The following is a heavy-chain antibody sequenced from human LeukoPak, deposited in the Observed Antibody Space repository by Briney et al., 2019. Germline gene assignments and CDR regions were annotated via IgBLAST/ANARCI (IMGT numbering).Heavy chain of an antibody. CDR2: ISSSGSTI. V-gene: IGHV3-48*03. D-gene: IGHD3-3*01. CDR3: ARSSNFWRVPEPSFDP. CDR1: GFTFSSYE. Sequence: GGSLRLSCAASGFTFSSYEMNWVRQAPGKGLEWVSYISSSGSTIFYADSVKGRFTISRDNAKNSLYLQMNSLRAEDTAVYYCARSSNFWRVPEPSFDPWGQGTLVTVSS. J-gene: IGHJ5*02.